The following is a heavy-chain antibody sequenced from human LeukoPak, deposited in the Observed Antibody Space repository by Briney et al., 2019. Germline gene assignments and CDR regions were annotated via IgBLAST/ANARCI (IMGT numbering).Heavy chain of an antibody. V-gene: IGHV3-7*01. D-gene: IGHD2/OR15-2a*01. J-gene: IGHJ3*02. Sequence: GGSLRLSCVVSGFTFSSSWMTWVRQAPGKGLERVANIKQDGSETHYVDSVKGRFTISRDNAENSLYLQMNSLRAEDTAVYYCAREPGIGYAFDIWGHGTVVTVSS. CDR2: IKQDGSET. CDR3: AREPGIGYAFDI. CDR1: GFTFSSSW.